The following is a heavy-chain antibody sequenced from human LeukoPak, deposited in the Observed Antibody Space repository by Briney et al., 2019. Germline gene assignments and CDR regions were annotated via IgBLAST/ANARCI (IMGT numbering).Heavy chain of an antibody. V-gene: IGHV4-59*08. Sequence: SETLSLTCTVSGGSISSYYWSWIRQPPGKGLEWIGYIYCSGSTNYNPSLKSRVTISVDTSKNQFSLKLSSVTAADTAVCYCAKQHYDFWNGYPNWFDPWGQGTLVTVSS. CDR3: AKQHYDFWNGYPNWFDP. D-gene: IGHD3-3*01. CDR2: IYCSGST. J-gene: IGHJ5*02. CDR1: GGSISSYY.